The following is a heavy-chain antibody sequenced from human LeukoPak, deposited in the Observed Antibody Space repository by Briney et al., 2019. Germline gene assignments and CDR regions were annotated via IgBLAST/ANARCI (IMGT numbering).Heavy chain of an antibody. CDR1: GYTFTSYD. CDR3: ARGIPRITIFGVVIIGDYYMDV. D-gene: IGHD3-3*01. J-gene: IGHJ6*03. Sequence: GASVTVSFKASGYTFTSYDINWVRQATGQGLEWMGWMNPNSGNTGYAQKFQGRVTMTRNTSISTAYMELSSLRSEDTAVYYCARGIPRITIFGVVIIGDYYMDVWGKGTTVTVSS. CDR2: MNPNSGNT. V-gene: IGHV1-8*01.